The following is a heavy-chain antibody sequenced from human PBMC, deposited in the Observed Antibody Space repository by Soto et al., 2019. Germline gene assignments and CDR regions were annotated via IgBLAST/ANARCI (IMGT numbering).Heavy chain of an antibody. D-gene: IGHD1-7*01. CDR3: AREVGELTHYYYYGMDV. V-gene: IGHV4-31*03. Sequence: SETVSLTCTVSGVSISSCGYYWSWIRQHPGKGLEWIGYIYYSESTYYNPSLKSRVTISVDTSKNQFSLKLSSVTAADTDVYYCAREVGELTHYYYYGMDVWGQGTTVTVSS. CDR2: IYYSEST. J-gene: IGHJ6*02. CDR1: GVSISSCGYY.